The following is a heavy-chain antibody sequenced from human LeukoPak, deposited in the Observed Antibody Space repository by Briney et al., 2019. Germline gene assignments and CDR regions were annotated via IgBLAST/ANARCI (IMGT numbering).Heavy chain of an antibody. Sequence: SETLSLTCTVSGGSISSYYWSWIRQPPGKGLEWIGYIYYSGSTNYNPSLKSRVTISVDTSKNQFSLKLSPVTAADTAVYYCARHSSGWFFDYWGQGTLVTVSS. J-gene: IGHJ4*02. V-gene: IGHV4-59*08. CDR1: GGSISSYY. D-gene: IGHD6-19*01. CDR3: ARHSSGWFFDY. CDR2: IYYSGST.